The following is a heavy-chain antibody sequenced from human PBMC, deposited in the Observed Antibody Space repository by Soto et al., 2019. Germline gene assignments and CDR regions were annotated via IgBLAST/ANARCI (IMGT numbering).Heavy chain of an antibody. Sequence: LRLSCAASGFTFSNAWMSWVRQAPGKGLEWVGRIKSKTDGGTTDYAAPVKGRFTISRDDSKNTLYLQMNSLKTEDTAVYYCTTEGYDSSGYYPGGYWGQGTLVTVSS. CDR2: IKSKTDGGTT. CDR1: GFTFSNAW. D-gene: IGHD3-22*01. V-gene: IGHV3-15*01. J-gene: IGHJ4*02. CDR3: TTEGYDSSGYYPGGY.